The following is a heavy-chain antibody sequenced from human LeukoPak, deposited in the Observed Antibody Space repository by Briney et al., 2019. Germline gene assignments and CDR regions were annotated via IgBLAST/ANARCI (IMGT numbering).Heavy chain of an antibody. CDR3: ASSCSSTSCSSY. CDR1: GFTFSDYY. CDR2: ISSSGSTI. D-gene: IGHD2-2*01. V-gene: IGHV3-11*04. Sequence: GGSLRLSCAASGFTFSDYYMSWIRQAPGKGLEWVSYISSSGSTIYYADSVKGRFTISRDNAKNSLYLQMNSLRAEDTAVYYCASSCSSTSCSSYWGQGTLVTVSS. J-gene: IGHJ4*02.